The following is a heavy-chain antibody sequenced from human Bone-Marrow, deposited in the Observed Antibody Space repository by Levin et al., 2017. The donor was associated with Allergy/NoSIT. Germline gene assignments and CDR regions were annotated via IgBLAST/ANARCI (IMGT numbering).Heavy chain of an antibody. CDR2: ISSMSNYI. D-gene: IGHD2-15*01. CDR3: ARGDCSGGSCKIDY. Sequence: GGSLRLSCAASGFTFTSYSMNWVRQAPGKGLEWVSSISSMSNYIYYADSVKGRFTISRGNAWKSLYLQMSSLRVEDTAIYYCARGDCSGGSCKIDYWGQGALVTVSS. CDR1: GFTFTSYS. V-gene: IGHV3-21*01. J-gene: IGHJ4*02.